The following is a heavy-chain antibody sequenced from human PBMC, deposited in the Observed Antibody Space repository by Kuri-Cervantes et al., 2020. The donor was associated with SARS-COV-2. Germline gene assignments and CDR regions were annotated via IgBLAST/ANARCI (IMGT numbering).Heavy chain of an antibody. CDR2: INPNSGGT. CDR3: AREVDTLTGYFFDY. Sequence: ASVQVSCKASGYTFTGYYMHWVRQAPGQGLEWMGWINPNSGGTNYVQKFPGRVTLTRETSISTAYMELSRLRSDDTAVYYCAREVDTLTGYFFDYWGQGTLVTVSS. V-gene: IGHV1-2*02. CDR1: GYTFTGYY. J-gene: IGHJ4*02. D-gene: IGHD3-9*01.